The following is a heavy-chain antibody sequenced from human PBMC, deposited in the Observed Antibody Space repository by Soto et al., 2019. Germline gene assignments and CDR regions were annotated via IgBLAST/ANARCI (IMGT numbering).Heavy chain of an antibody. Sequence: GGSLRLSCAASGFTFSSYGMHWVRQAPGKGLEWVAVISYDGSNKYYADSVKGRFTISRDNSKNTLYLQMNSLRAEDTAVYYCAKDTNYDILTGMGHGYFDYWGQGTLVTVSS. D-gene: IGHD3-9*01. J-gene: IGHJ4*02. CDR2: ISYDGSNK. CDR3: AKDTNYDILTGMGHGYFDY. CDR1: GFTFSSYG. V-gene: IGHV3-30*18.